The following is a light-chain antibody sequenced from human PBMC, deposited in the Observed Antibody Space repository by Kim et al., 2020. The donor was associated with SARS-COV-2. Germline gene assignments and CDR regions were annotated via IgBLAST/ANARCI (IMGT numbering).Light chain of an antibody. V-gene: IGLV2-14*03. J-gene: IGLJ2*01. CDR3: SSYTSSSTLV. CDR2: DVS. CDR1: SSDIGGYNS. Sequence: GQSITISGTGASSDIGGYNSVSWYQQHPGKAPKLMIYDVSKRPSGVSNRFSGSKSGNTASLTISGLHAEDEADYYCSSYTSSSTLVFGGGTQLTVL.